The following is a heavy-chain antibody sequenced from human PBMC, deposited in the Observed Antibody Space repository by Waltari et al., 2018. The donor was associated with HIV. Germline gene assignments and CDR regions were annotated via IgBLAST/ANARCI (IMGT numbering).Heavy chain of an antibody. CDR2: IWYDGSNK. CDR3: SRGPTTALVFDY. Sequence: VQLVESGGGLVQPWRSLRLSCAASGFTFSSSGMFWVRQAPGKGLEWVAFIWYDGSNKYYADSVKGRFTISRDNSKDTLSLQMNSLRVEDTAVYYCSRGPTTALVFDYWGQ. CDR1: GFTFSSSG. D-gene: IGHD5-18*01. V-gene: IGHV3-33*01. J-gene: IGHJ4*02.